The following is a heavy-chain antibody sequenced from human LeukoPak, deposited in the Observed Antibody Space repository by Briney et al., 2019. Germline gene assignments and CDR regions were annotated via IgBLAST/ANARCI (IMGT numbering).Heavy chain of an antibody. CDR2: IKSKTDGGTT. J-gene: IGHJ4*02. CDR3: TTGQYSTYYDFWSGYHTFDY. V-gene: IGHV3-15*01. Sequence: KTGGSLRLSCAASGFTFSNAWMSWARQAPGKGLEWVGRIKSKTDGGTTDYAAPVKGRFTISRDDSKNTLYLQMNSLKTEDTAVYYCTTGQYSTYYDFWSGYHTFDYWGQGTLVTVSS. CDR1: GFTFSNAW. D-gene: IGHD3-3*01.